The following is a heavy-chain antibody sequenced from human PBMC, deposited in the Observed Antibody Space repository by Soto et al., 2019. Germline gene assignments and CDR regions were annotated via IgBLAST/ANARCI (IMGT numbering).Heavy chain of an antibody. V-gene: IGHV1-69*06. CDR2: IIPIFGTA. CDR1: GGTFSSYA. Sequence: QVQLVQSGAEVKKSGSSVKVSCKASGGTFSSYAISWVRQAPGQGLEWMGGIIPIFGTANYAQKFQGRVTITADKSTSTAYMELSSLRSEDTAVYYCARGDDFWSGYSYYFDYWGQGTLVTVSS. CDR3: ARGDDFWSGYSYYFDY. D-gene: IGHD3-3*01. J-gene: IGHJ4*02.